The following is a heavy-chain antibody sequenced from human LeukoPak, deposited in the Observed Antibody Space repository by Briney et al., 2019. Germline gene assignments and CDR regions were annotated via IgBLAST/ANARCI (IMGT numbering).Heavy chain of an antibody. CDR1: GGSISSYY. CDR3: ARRDSDSGVDY. V-gene: IGHV4-59*08. J-gene: IGHJ4*02. Sequence: SETLSLTCTVSGGSISSYYWSWIRQPPGKGLEWIGYIYYSGSTNYNPSLKSRVTISVDTSKNQFSLKLSSVTAADTAVYYCARRDSDSGVDYWGQGTLVTVSS. CDR2: IYYSGST. D-gene: IGHD3-22*01.